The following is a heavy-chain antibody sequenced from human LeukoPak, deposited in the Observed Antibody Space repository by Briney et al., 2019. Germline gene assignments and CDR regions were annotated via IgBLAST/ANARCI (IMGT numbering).Heavy chain of an antibody. D-gene: IGHD6-6*01. CDR2: MNPNSGNT. J-gene: IGHJ6*03. V-gene: IGHV1-8*01. CDR3: ARGLRIAARPGRTDYYYYMDV. Sequence: ASLKVSCKASGYTFTSYVIHWVRQATGQGLEWMGWMNPNSGNTGYAQKFQGRVTMTRNTSISTAYMELSSLRSEDTAVYYCARGLRIAARPGRTDYYYYMDVWGKGTTVTVSS. CDR1: GYTFTSYV.